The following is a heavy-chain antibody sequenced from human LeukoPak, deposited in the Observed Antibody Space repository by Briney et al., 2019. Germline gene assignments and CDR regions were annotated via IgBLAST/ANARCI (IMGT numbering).Heavy chain of an antibody. Sequence: SETLSLTCTVSGGSISSYYWSWIRQPAGKGLEWIGRIYTSGSTNYNPSLKSRVTVSVDTSKNQFSLKLSSVTAADTAVYYCARGGSTSLKAAFYYYYMDVWGKGTTVTVSS. CDR3: ARGGSTSLKAAFYYYYMDV. CDR1: GGSISSYY. CDR2: IYTSGST. D-gene: IGHD2-2*01. V-gene: IGHV4-4*07. J-gene: IGHJ6*03.